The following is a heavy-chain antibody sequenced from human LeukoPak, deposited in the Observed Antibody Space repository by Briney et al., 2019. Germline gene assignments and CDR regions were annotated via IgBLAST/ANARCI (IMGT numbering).Heavy chain of an antibody. D-gene: IGHD3-10*01. CDR2: MNPNSGNT. CDR3: ARNVLLWFGEPHLSMDV. Sequence: ASVKVSCKASGYTFTGYYMHWVRQAPGQGLEWMGWMNPNSGNTGYAQKFQGRVTMTRNTSISTAYMELSSLRSEDTAVYYCARNVLLWFGEPHLSMDVWGQGTTVTVSS. V-gene: IGHV1-8*02. CDR1: GYTFTGYY. J-gene: IGHJ6*02.